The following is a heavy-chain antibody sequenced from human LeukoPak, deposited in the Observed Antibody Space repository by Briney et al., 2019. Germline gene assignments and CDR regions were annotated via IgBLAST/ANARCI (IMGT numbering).Heavy chain of an antibody. CDR2: IKQDGSEK. D-gene: IGHD3-10*01. CDR3: ARGYYYGSGSYYALTLFDY. J-gene: IGHJ4*02. Sequence: GGSLRLSCAASGFTFSSYAMSWVRQAPGKGLEWVANIKQDGSEKYYVDSVKGRFTISRDSAKNSLYLQMNSLRAEDTAVYYCARGYYYGSGSYYALTLFDYWGQGTLVTVSS. V-gene: IGHV3-7*01. CDR1: GFTFSSYA.